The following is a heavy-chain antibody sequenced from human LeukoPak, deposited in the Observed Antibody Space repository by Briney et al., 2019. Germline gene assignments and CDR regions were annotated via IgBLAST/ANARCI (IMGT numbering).Heavy chain of an antibody. CDR2: IYYSGST. Sequence: PSETLSLTCTVSGGSISSYYWSWIRQPPGKGLEWIGYIYYSGSTNYNPSLKSRVTISVDTSKNQFSLKLGSVTAADTAVYYCARMEVGYGNYYMDVWGKGTTVTISS. CDR3: ARMEVGYGNYYMDV. V-gene: IGHV4-59*01. CDR1: GGSISSYY. D-gene: IGHD5-18*01. J-gene: IGHJ6*03.